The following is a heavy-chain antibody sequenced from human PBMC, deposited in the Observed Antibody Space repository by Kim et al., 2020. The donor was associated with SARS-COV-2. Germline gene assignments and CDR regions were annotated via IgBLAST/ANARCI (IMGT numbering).Heavy chain of an antibody. Sequence: ADSVKGRFTISRDNSKNTLYLQMNSLRAEDTAVYYCAKEVRSYGFDAFDIWGQGTMVTVSS. J-gene: IGHJ3*02. V-gene: IGHV3-30*02. CDR3: AKEVRSYGFDAFDI. D-gene: IGHD5-18*01.